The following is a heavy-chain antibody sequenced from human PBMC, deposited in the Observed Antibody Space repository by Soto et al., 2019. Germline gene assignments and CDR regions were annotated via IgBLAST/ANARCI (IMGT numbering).Heavy chain of an antibody. J-gene: IGHJ4*02. D-gene: IGHD1-26*01. Sequence: GESLKISCNVSGYSFTSYWIGWVRQMPGKGLEWMGIIYPADSNTKYSPSLQGQVSISADRSISTAYLQWSSLKASDTAIYYCARGNSGRYGSLDYWAQGTQDTVYS. CDR3: ARGNSGRYGSLDY. V-gene: IGHV5-51*01. CDR1: GYSFTSYW. CDR2: IYPADSNT.